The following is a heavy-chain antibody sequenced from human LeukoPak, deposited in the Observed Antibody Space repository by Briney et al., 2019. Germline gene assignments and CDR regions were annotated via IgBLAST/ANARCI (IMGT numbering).Heavy chain of an antibody. CDR2: IKSKTDGGTT. CDR1: GFSFSNAW. D-gene: IGHD5-12*01. J-gene: IGHJ3*02. CDR3: TTCGYDRCGAFDI. Sequence: GGSLRLSCAASGFSFSNAWMTWVRQAPGKGLEWVGRIKSKTDGGTTDYAAPVKGRFSISRDDSKNTLYLQMNSLETEDTAMYYCTTCGYDRCGAFDIWGQGTVVTVSS. V-gene: IGHV3-15*01.